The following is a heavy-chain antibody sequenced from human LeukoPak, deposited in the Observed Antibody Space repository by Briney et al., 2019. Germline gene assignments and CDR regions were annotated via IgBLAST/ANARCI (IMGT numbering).Heavy chain of an antibody. CDR1: GGSISSYY. J-gene: IGHJ4*02. D-gene: IGHD6-19*01. CDR3: ARDSSGWYIDY. V-gene: IGHV4-59*01. Sequence: KSSETLSLTCTVSGGSISSYYWSWIRQPPGKGLEWIGYIYYSGSTNYNPSLKSRVTISVDTSKNQFSLKLSSVTAADTAVYYCARDSSGWYIDYWGQGTLVTVSS. CDR2: IYYSGST.